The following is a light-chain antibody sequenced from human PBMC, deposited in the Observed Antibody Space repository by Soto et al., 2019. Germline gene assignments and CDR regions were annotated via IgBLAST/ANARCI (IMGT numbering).Light chain of an antibody. Sequence: EIVMTQSPATLSVSPGERATLSCRASHSVSSNLAWYQQKPGQAPRLLIYGASTRATGIPARFSGSESGTEFTLTISSLQSEDFAVYYCQQYNNWPPRTFGQGTKVDIK. CDR1: HSVSSN. CDR3: QQYNNWPPRT. J-gene: IGKJ1*01. CDR2: GAS. V-gene: IGKV3-15*01.